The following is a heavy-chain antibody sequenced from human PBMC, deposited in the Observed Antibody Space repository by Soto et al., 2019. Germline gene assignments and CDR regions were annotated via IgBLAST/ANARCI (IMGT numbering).Heavy chain of an antibody. CDR3: ATSAGWYGEMWAFDI. D-gene: IGHD6-19*01. CDR1: GGTFSSYT. Sequence: QVQLVQSGAEVKKPGSSVKVSCKASGGTFSSYTISWVRQAPGQGLEWMGRIIPILGIANYAQKFQGRVTITADKSTSTAYMERSSLRSEDTAVYYCATSAGWYGEMWAFDIWGQGTMVTVSS. CDR2: IIPILGIA. V-gene: IGHV1-69*02. J-gene: IGHJ3*02.